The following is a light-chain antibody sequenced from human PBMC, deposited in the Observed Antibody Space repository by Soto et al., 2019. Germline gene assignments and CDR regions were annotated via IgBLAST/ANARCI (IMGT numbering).Light chain of an antibody. Sequence: SYELTQPPSVSVAPGQTATVTCGGDKIGSKIVHWYKQRPGQAPVAVVFDATDRPSGIPDRFSTSRSGDTATLTISRVDAGDEADYYCQVWASTAEVFVFGSGTKLTVL. CDR2: DAT. V-gene: IGLV3-21*02. J-gene: IGLJ1*01. CDR3: QVWASTAEVFV. CDR1: KIGSKI.